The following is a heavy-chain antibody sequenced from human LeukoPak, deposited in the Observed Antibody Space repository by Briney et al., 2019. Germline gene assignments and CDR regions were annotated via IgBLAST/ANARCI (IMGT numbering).Heavy chain of an antibody. J-gene: IGHJ4*02. CDR1: GFSCDYA. D-gene: IGHD3-3*01. CDR3: AKVPVDTIFRSDY. Sequence: GGSLRLSCVASGFSCDYAMTWVRQAPGKGLEWVSGISATSGSTFYADSVEGRFTIFRDNSKNTLELQMNSLRAEDTAMYYCAKVPVDTIFRSDYWGQGTLVTVSS. CDR2: ISATSGST. V-gene: IGHV3-23*01.